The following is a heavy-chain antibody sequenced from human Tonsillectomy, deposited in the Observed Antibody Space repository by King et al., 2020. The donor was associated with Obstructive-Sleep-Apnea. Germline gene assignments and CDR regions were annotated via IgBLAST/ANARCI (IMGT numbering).Heavy chain of an antibody. J-gene: IGHJ4*02. D-gene: IGHD1-1*01. CDR3: AGEWAGTTRHFDY. CDR1: GGSISSSSYY. CDR2: IYYSGST. V-gene: IGHV4-39*07. Sequence: QLQESGPGLVKPSETLSLTCTVSGGSISSSSYYWGWIRQPPGKGLEWIGSIYYSGSTYSNPTLKIRVTISVDTSKNQFSLKLSSVTAADTAVYYCAGEWAGTTRHFDYWGQGTLVTVSS.